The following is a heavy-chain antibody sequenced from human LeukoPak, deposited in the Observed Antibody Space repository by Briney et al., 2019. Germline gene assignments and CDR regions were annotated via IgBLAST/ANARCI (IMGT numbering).Heavy chain of an antibody. CDR2: INHSGST. J-gene: IGHJ6*03. V-gene: IGHV4-34*01. CDR1: GFTLNSYS. Sequence: GSLRLSCAASGFTLNSYSMNWVRQAPGKGLEWIGEINHSGSTNYNPSLKSRVTISVDTSKNQFSLKLSSVTAADTAVYYCARLKCLSSNVRPCRYYYYTDVWGKGTTVTVSS. D-gene: IGHD2-2*01. CDR3: ARLKCLSSNVRPCRYYYYTDV.